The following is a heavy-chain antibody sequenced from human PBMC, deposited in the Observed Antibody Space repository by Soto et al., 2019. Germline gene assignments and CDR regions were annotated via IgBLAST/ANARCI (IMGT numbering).Heavy chain of an antibody. CDR2: ISGYNGNT. Sequence: QVQLVQSGPEVRKPGASVKVSCKASGYIFSRYGISWVRQAPGQVLEWMAWISGYNGNTKFGERVQGRVNVTTYTSTSTAYRELRSLRSDDTAVYYCAREAAAERNYYGLDVWGQGTRVIVSS. V-gene: IGHV1-18*04. CDR3: AREAAAERNYYGLDV. CDR1: GYIFSRYG. J-gene: IGHJ6*02. D-gene: IGHD6-13*01.